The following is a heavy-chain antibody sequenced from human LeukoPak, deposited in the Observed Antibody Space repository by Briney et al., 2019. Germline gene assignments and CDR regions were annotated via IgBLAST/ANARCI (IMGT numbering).Heavy chain of an antibody. D-gene: IGHD3-22*01. J-gene: IGHJ6*02. CDR2: INSDGSST. Sequence: PGGSLRLSCAASGFTFSSYWMHWVRQAPGKGLVWVSRINSDGSSTSYADSVKGRSTISRDNAKNTLYLQMNSLRAEDTAVYYCARVSSDSSGYYLPQDYYYYGMDVWGQGTTVTVSS. CDR1: GFTFSSYW. CDR3: ARVSSDSSGYYLPQDYYYYGMDV. V-gene: IGHV3-74*01.